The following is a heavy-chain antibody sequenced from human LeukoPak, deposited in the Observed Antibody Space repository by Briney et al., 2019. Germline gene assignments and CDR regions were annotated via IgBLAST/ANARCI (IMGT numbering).Heavy chain of an antibody. CDR3: ARDRGYSGSRLDL. Sequence: GGSLRLSCAASGFTVSDNYMNWVRQAPGKGLEWVSIVFSGGSTYYADSVKGRFTISRDNAKNSLYLQMNSLRAEDTAVYYCARDRGYSGSRLDLWGRGTLVTVSS. V-gene: IGHV3-53*01. J-gene: IGHJ2*01. CDR2: VFSGGST. CDR1: GFTVSDNY. D-gene: IGHD1-26*01.